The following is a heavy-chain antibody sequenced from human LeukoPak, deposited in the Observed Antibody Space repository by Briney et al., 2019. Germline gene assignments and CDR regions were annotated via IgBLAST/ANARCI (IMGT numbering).Heavy chain of an antibody. D-gene: IGHD7-27*01. J-gene: IGHJ6*02. V-gene: IGHV4-30-4*01. CDR3: ARDWGSGYGMDV. CDR1: GGAISSGDSY. Sequence: PSQTLSLTCTVSGGAISSGDSYWSWIRQPPGKGLEWIGYIYYSGTTYYNPSLKSRVSISVDTSKNQFSLKLSSVTAADTAVYYCARDWGSGYGMDVWGQGTTVTVSS. CDR2: IYYSGTT.